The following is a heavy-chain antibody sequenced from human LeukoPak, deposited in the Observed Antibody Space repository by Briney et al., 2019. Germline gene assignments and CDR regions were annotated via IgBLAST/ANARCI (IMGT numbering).Heavy chain of an antibody. V-gene: IGHV4-38-2*02. D-gene: IGHD6-25*01. J-gene: IGHJ6*04. CDR1: GYSISSGYY. CDR3: ARDLTVGRLGAALYYYGMDV. CDR2: IYHSGST. Sequence: SETLSLTCAVSGYSISSGYYWGWIRQPPGKGLEWIGSIYHSGSTYYNPSLKSRVTISVDTSKNQFSLKLSSVTAADTAVYYCARDLTVGRLGAALYYYGMDVWGKGTMVTVSS.